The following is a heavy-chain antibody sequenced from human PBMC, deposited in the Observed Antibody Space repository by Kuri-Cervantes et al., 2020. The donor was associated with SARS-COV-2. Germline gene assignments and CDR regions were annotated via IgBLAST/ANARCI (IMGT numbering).Heavy chain of an antibody. V-gene: IGHV1-18*01. Sequence: ASVTDSCKASGGTFSSYAISWVRQAPGQGLEWMGWINAYNGNTNYAQKLQGRVTMTTDTSTSTACMGLRSPGSDDTAVYYCGRLARIYHYYGMEVWGEGTTVTVSS. CDR2: INAYNGNT. CDR1: GGTFSSYA. J-gene: IGHJ6*04. CDR3: GRLARIYHYYGMEV. D-gene: IGHD2/OR15-2a*01.